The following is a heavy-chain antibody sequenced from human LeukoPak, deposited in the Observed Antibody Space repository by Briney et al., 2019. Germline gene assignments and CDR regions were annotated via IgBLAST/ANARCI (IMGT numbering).Heavy chain of an antibody. CDR1: GFTFSSYS. CDR3: ARDFFSGYDADY. Sequence: PGGSLRLSCAASGFTFSSYSMNWVRQAPGKGLEWVSSISSSSSYIYYADSVKGRFTISRDNAKNSLYLQMNSLRAEDTAVYYCARDFFSGYDADYWGQGTLVTVSS. V-gene: IGHV3-21*01. CDR2: ISSSSSYI. J-gene: IGHJ4*02. D-gene: IGHD5-12*01.